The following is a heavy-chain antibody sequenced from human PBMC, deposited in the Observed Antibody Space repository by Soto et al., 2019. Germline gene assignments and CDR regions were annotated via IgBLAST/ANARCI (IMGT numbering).Heavy chain of an antibody. CDR3: ASDGDGHAVQY. Sequence: SETLSLTCSVYGGSLSSSGYYWGWLRQPPGKGPEWIGRIYYSGSTFYSPSLKSRVTISVDTSKNQFSLTLSSVTAAETAVYYCASDGDGHAVQYWGQGTPVTVSS. V-gene: IGHV4-39*01. CDR1: GGSLSSSGYY. D-gene: IGHD3-10*01. J-gene: IGHJ4*01. CDR2: IYYSGST.